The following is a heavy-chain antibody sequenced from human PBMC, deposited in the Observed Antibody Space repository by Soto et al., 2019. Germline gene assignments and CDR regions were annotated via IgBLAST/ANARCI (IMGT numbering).Heavy chain of an antibody. CDR2: IIPIFGTA. J-gene: IGHJ6*02. V-gene: IGHV1-69*01. Sequence: QVQLVQSGAEVKKPGSSVMVSCKASGGTFSSYAISWVRQAPGQGLEWMGGIIPIFGTANYAQKFQGRVTITADESTSTAYMELSSLRSEDTAVYYCARDNWKAMVRGVITAPYYYYGMDVWGQGTTVTVSS. CDR1: GGTFSSYA. D-gene: IGHD3-10*01. CDR3: ARDNWKAMVRGVITAPYYYYGMDV.